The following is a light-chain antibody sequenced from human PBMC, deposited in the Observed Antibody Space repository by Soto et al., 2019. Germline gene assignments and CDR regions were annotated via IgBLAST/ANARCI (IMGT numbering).Light chain of an antibody. CDR3: QQYHSLNT. Sequence: DIQMTQSPSTLSASVGDRVTTTCRASQSISSWLAWYQQKPGKAPKVLIYKASSLESGVPSRFSGSGSGTEFTLTISSLQPDDFATYYCQQYHSLNTFGQGTKLEI. V-gene: IGKV1-5*03. CDR2: KAS. J-gene: IGKJ2*01. CDR1: QSISSW.